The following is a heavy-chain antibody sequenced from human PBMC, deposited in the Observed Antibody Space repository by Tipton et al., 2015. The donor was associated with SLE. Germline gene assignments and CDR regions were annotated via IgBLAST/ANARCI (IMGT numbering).Heavy chain of an antibody. CDR3: AKLLAMAGTYFNY. CDR2: ISGSGVAT. D-gene: IGHD6-19*01. J-gene: IGHJ4*02. CDR1: GFTFSNYA. V-gene: IGHV3-23*01. Sequence: SLRLSCAASGFTFSNYAMSWVRQAPGKGLEWVSDISGSGVATYYADSVKGRFTISRDNSKNTLFLQMNSLRAEDTAMYYCAKLLAMAGTYFNYWGQGTRVTVSS.